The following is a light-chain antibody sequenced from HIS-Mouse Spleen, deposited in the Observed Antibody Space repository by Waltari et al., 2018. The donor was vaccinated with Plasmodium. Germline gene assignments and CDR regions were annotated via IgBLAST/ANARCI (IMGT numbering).Light chain of an antibody. J-gene: IGKJ3*01. CDR1: QSVSSN. V-gene: IGKV3-15*01. CDR3: QQYNNWSFT. CDR2: GAS. Sequence: IGMTQAPAPLSVVPGERTHLPCRTSQSVSSNLAWYQQKPGQAPRLLIYGASTRATGIPARFSGSGSGTEFTLTISSLQSEDFAVYYCQQYNNWSFTFGPGTKVDIK.